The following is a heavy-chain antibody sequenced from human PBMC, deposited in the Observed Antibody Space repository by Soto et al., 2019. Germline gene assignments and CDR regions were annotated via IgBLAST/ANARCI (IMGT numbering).Heavy chain of an antibody. CDR2: ISSNGGST. Sequence: GGSLRLSCSASGFTFSSYAMHWVRQAPGKGLEYVSAISSNGGSTYYADSVKGRFTISRDNSKNTLYLQMSSLRAEDTAVYYCVKDRSYYYWLKDIWGQGTMVTVSS. D-gene: IGHD3-10*01. V-gene: IGHV3-64D*06. CDR1: GFTFSSYA. J-gene: IGHJ3*02. CDR3: VKDRSYYYWLKDI.